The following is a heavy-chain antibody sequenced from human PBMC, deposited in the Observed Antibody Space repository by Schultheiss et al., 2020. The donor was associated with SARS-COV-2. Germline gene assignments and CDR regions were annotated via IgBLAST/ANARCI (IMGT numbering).Heavy chain of an antibody. J-gene: IGHJ4*02. CDR1: GYTFTSYA. Sequence: ASVKVSCKASGYTFTSYAMHWVRQAPGQRLEWMGWINAGNGNTKYSQKFQGRVTITRDTSASTAYMELNSLRSEDTAVYYCARGPSRSTRVRGVMGPFDYWGQGTVVSVAS. CDR3: ARGPSRSTRVRGVMGPFDY. D-gene: IGHD3-10*01. CDR2: INAGNGNT. V-gene: IGHV1-3*01.